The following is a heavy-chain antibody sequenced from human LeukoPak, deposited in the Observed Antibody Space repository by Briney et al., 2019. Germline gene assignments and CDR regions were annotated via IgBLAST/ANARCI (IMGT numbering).Heavy chain of an antibody. CDR2: ISSSSSYI. CDR1: GFTFSSYS. D-gene: IGHD3-22*01. V-gene: IGHV3-21*01. J-gene: IGHJ4*02. Sequence: GGSPRLSCAASGFTFSSYSMNWVRQAPGKGLEWVSSISSSSSYIYYADSVKGRFTISRDNAKNSLYLQMNSLRAEDTAVYYCARDSSSGYYYASSDYWGQGTLVTVSS. CDR3: ARDSSSGYYYASSDY.